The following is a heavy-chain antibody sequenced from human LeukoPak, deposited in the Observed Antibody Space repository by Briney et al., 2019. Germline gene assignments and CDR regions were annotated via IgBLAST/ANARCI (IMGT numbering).Heavy chain of an antibody. CDR1: GFTFSSYW. V-gene: IGHV3-9*01. D-gene: IGHD6-13*01. CDR3: AKGGSSSWHSTDQSYFDY. J-gene: IGHJ4*02. CDR2: ISWNSGSI. Sequence: GGSLRLSCAASGFTFSSYWMHWVRQAPGKGLEWVSGISWNSGSIGYADSVKGRFTISRDNAKNSLYLQMNSLRAEDTALYYCAKGGSSSWHSTDQSYFDYWGQGTLVTVSS.